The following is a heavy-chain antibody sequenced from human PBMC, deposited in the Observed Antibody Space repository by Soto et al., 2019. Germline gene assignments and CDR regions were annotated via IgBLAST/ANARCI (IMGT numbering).Heavy chain of an antibody. CDR3: ARSPNYYYYGFDV. J-gene: IGHJ6*02. CDR1: GGSVSSGTYF. CDR2: IYYSGST. Sequence: SATLALTCTVSGGSVSSGTYFWSWIRQSPGKGLEWIAYIYYSGSTNYNPSLQRRSTISVDTSKSQVSLTLTYVTAADAAVYYCARSPNYYYYGFDVWGQGTTVTVS. V-gene: IGHV4-61*01.